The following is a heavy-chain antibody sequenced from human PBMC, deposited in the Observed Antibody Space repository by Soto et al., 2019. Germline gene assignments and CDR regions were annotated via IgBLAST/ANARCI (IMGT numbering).Heavy chain of an antibody. D-gene: IGHD3-10*01. CDR3: ARDTYYYGSGCGVYCYLMYF. CDR2: IWYDGSNK. CDR1: EFTFSSYG. J-gene: IGHJ2*01. Sequence: PGGSLRLSCAASEFTFSSYGIHWVRQAPGKGLEWVAVIWYDGSNKYYADSVKGRFTISRDNSKNTLYLQMNSLRAEDTAVYYCARDTYYYGSGCGVYCYLMYF. V-gene: IGHV3-33*08.